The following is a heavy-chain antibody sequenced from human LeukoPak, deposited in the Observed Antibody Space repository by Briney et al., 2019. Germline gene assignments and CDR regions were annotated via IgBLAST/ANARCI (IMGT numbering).Heavy chain of an antibody. CDR2: IISILGIA. D-gene: IGHD1-26*01. J-gene: IGHJ4*02. CDR3: ARAGSYCHFDY. Sequence: SVKVSCKASGGTFSSYTISWVRQAPGQGLEWMGRIISILGIANYAQKFQGRVTITADKSTTTAYMEMSRLRSADTAVYYCARAGSYCHFDYWGQGTLVTVSS. CDR1: GGTFSSYT. V-gene: IGHV1-69*02.